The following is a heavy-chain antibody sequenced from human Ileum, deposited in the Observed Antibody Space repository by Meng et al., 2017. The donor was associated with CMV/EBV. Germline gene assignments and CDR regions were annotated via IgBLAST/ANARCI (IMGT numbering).Heavy chain of an antibody. Sequence: SETLSLTCNVSGGSVSSGSYYWNWIRQPPGKGREWIAYIYYTGSTNYNPYLNSRVTISTDTSKNLFTLKLTSVTNADTAVYYCARAGVALDNWGQGILVTVSS. CDR1: GGSVSSGSYY. CDR3: ARAGVALDN. V-gene: IGHV4-61*03. J-gene: IGHJ4*02. CDR2: IYYTGST. D-gene: IGHD6-19*01.